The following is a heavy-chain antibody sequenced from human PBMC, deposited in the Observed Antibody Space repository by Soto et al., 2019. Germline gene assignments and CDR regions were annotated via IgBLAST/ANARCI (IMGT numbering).Heavy chain of an antibody. J-gene: IGHJ4*02. CDR2: INHSGSP. Sequence: SETLSLTCAVSGGSFSGYYWTWIRQPPGKGLEWIGEINHSGSPNYTPPLKSRVAISVDTSTNQFSLKLSFVTDAGTAVYFCAGTHYDFSSGYRAFDFWGQGTLVTVSS. CDR1: GGSFSGYY. D-gene: IGHD3-3*01. V-gene: IGHV4-34*01. CDR3: AGTHYDFSSGYRAFDF.